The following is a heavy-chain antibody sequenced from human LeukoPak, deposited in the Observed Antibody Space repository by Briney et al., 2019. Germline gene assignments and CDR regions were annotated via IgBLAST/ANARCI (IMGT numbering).Heavy chain of an antibody. CDR3: ARQPITTADYFDY. Sequence: GESLKISCNGSGYTFTTYWIGWVRQMPGKGLEWMGIIYPGDSDTRYSPSFQSQVTISADKSISTAYLQWSSLKASDTAMYYCARQPITTADYFDYWGQGTLVTVSS. J-gene: IGHJ4*02. CDR2: IYPGDSDT. V-gene: IGHV5-51*01. CDR1: GYTFTTYW. D-gene: IGHD3-22*01.